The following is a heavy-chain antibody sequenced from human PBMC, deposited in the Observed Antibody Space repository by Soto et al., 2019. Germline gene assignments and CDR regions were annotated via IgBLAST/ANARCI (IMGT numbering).Heavy chain of an antibody. CDR3: ARGGYSYGFDY. V-gene: IGHV4-59*01. J-gene: IGHJ4*02. CDR2: IYYSGST. CDR1: GGSISSYY. Sequence: SETLSLTCTVSGGSISSYYWSWIRQPPGKGLEWIGYIYYSGSTNYNPSLKSRVTISVDTSKNQFSLKLSSVTAADTAVYYCARGGYSYGFDYWGQGTLVTVSS. D-gene: IGHD5-18*01.